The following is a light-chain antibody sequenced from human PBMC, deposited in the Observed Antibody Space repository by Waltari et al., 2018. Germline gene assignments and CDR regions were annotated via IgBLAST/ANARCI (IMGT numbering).Light chain of an antibody. J-gene: IGKJ2*01. Sequence: DIVMTQSPDSLAVSLGERATINCKSSQSLLWRFNNNNYLTWYQQKPGQPPKLLIHWASTRESGVPDRFSGSGSGADFTLTISSLQAEDVAVYYCQQYYSTPPTFGQGTKLEIK. CDR2: WAS. CDR1: QSLLWRFNNNNY. CDR3: QQYYSTPPT. V-gene: IGKV4-1*01.